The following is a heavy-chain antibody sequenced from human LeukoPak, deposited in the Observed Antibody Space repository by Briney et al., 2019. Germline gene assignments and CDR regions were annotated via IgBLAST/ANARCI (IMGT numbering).Heavy chain of an antibody. Sequence: PGGSLRLSCAASGFIFSSNYLSWVRQAPGKGVEGVSVIYSGGSTYYPHSVKARFTISRHSSKNTLYLQMNSLRAEDTAVYYCARVDGSGSTNWFDPWGQGTLVTVPS. CDR2: IYSGGST. CDR3: ARVDGSGSTNWFDP. V-gene: IGHV3-53*04. J-gene: IGHJ5*02. D-gene: IGHD3-10*01. CDR1: GFIFSSNY.